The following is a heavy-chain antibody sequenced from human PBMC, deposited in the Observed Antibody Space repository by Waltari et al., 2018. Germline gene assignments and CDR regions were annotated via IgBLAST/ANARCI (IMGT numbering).Heavy chain of an antibody. Sequence: QMQLQESGPGLVKPSETLSLTCSVSGDSISRRPFYWAWSRQPPGKGLEWFGNIYYTGSTYYNPSLKTRVAMSVDTSKNQFYLDLTSVTAADTAVYYCAGLARISDNWERSYWFDPWGQGMQVTVSS. CDR3: AGLARISDNWERSYWFDP. CDR1: GDSISRRPFY. D-gene: IGHD1-1*01. V-gene: IGHV4-39*01. CDR2: IYYTGST. J-gene: IGHJ5*02.